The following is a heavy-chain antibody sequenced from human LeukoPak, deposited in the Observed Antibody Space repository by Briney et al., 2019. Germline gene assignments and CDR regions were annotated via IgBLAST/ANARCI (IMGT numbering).Heavy chain of an antibody. D-gene: IGHD3-22*01. CDR1: GGAFSSYA. J-gene: IGHJ6*03. Sequence: SVKVSCKASGGAFSSYAISWVRQAPGQGLEWMGRIIPIFGTANYAQKFQGRVTITTDESTSTAYMELSSLRSEDTAVYYCARGNLSDSSGYYYPYYYYYMDVWGKGTTVTVSS. CDR2: IIPIFGTA. V-gene: IGHV1-69*05. CDR3: ARGNLSDSSGYYYPYYYYYMDV.